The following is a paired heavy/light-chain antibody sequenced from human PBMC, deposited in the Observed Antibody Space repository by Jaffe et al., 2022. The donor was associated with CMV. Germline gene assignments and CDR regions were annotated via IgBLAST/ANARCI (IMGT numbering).Heavy chain of an antibody. CDR2: IIPIFGTA. D-gene: IGHD1-26*01. J-gene: IGHJ6*02. V-gene: IGHV1-69*01. CDR1: GGTFSSYA. Sequence: QVQLVQSGAEVKKPGSSVKVSCKASGGTFSSYAISWVRQAPGQGLEWMGGIIPIFGTANYAQKFQGRVTITADESTSTAYMELSSLRSEDTAVYYCARDLGRGFIKRNALPYGMDVWGQGTTVTVSS. CDR3: ARDLGRGFIKRNALPYGMDV.
Light chain of an antibody. CDR1: QGISSY. CDR2: AAS. CDR3: QQLNSYPPLYT. Sequence: IQLTQSPSSLSASVGDRVTITCRASQGISSYLAWYQQKPGKAPKLLIYAASTLQSGVPSRFSGSGSGTDFTLTISSLQPEDFATYYCQQLNSYPPLYTFGQGTKLEIK. V-gene: IGKV1-9*01. J-gene: IGKJ2*01.